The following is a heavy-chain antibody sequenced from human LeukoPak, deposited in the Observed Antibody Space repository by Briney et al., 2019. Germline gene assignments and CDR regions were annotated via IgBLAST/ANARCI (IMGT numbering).Heavy chain of an antibody. J-gene: IGHJ5*02. CDR1: GVSISSYY. Sequence: PSETLSLTCTVSGVSISSYYWSWIRQPPGKGLEWIGYIYYSGSTNYNPSLKSRVTISVDTSKNQFSLKLSSVTAADTAVYYCARDGPYVWGSYRYFDPWGQGTLVTVSS. D-gene: IGHD3-16*02. CDR3: ARDGPYVWGSYRYFDP. V-gene: IGHV4-59*01. CDR2: IYYSGST.